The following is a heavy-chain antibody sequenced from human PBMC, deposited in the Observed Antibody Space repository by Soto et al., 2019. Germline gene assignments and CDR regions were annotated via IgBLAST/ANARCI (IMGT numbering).Heavy chain of an antibody. J-gene: IGHJ4*02. CDR1: GYSFTSYW. CDR2: IYPGDSDT. CDR3: ARHVRYDYIWGSYREGSYYFDY. Sequence: EVQLVQSGAEVKKPGESLKISCKGSGYSFTSYWIGWVRQMPGKGLEWMGIIYPGDSDTRYSPSFQGQVTISADKSISTAYLQWSSLKASDTAMYYCARHVRYDYIWGSYREGSYYFDYWGQGTLVTVSS. V-gene: IGHV5-51*01. D-gene: IGHD3-16*02.